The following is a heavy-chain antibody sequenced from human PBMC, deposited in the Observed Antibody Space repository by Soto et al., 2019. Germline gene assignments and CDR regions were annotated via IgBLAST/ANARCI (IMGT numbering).Heavy chain of an antibody. J-gene: IGHJ5*02. D-gene: IGHD1-26*01. CDR1: GFIFENFG. CDR3: AKNQGVELVPLATVDWFDP. CDR2: ISGSGFKK. Sequence: GGSLRLSCAASGFIFENFGMSWVRQAPGKGLEWISSISGSGFKKYYADSVKGRFTISRDNSKSTVYLELDNLSAEDTAVYHCAKNQGVELVPLATVDWFDPWGQGSVVTVSS. V-gene: IGHV3-23*01.